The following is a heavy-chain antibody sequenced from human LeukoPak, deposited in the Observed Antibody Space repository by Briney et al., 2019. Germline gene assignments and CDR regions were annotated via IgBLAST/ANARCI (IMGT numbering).Heavy chain of an antibody. V-gene: IGHV1-69*13. Sequence: ASVKVSCKASGCTFSSYAISWVRQAPGQGLEWMGGIIPIFGTANYAQKFQGRVTITADESTSTAYMELSSLRSEDTAVYYCSSEKVVVTANLVDRYWFDPWGQGTLVTVSS. CDR2: IIPIFGTA. J-gene: IGHJ5*02. CDR1: GCTFSSYA. CDR3: SSEKVVVTANLVDRYWFDP. D-gene: IGHD2-21*02.